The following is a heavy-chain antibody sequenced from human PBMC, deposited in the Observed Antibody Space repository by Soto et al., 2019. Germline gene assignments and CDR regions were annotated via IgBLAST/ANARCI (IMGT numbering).Heavy chain of an antibody. D-gene: IGHD6-13*01. Sequence: PETLSLTCSVSGGSIKNTNYHWGWIRQPPGKGLEWIGTLYYRGATDYNPSLKTRVTISVDTSKNQLSLNLSSVTAADTAVYYCFGVIAGTLDYWRQGNLVSVSS. CDR1: GGSIKNTNYH. CDR2: LYYRGAT. V-gene: IGHV4-39*01. J-gene: IGHJ4*01. CDR3: FGVIAGTLDY.